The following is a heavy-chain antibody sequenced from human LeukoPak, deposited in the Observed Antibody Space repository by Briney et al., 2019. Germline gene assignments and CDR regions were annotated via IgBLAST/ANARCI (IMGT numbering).Heavy chain of an antibody. V-gene: IGHV3-20*04. D-gene: IGHD1-26*01. CDR1: GFKFDDYG. Sequence: GGSLRLSCAASGFKFDDYGMSWVRQTPGKGLEGVSGINYNGDIIHYADSVQGRFTISRDNAKNSLSLQMSSLRAEDTALYYCARGWGGTYSIDYWGQGTPVTVTS. CDR3: ARGWGGTYSIDY. J-gene: IGHJ4*02. CDR2: INYNGDII.